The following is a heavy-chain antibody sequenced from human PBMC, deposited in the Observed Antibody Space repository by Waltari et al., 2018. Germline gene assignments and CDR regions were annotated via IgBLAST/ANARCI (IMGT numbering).Heavy chain of an antibody. V-gene: IGHV4-39*01. Sequence: QLLLQDSGPGLVTPSETLSLTCTVSGGSINRSNYYWGWVRQSPGKGLEWIASIYYSGRAYYHPTLESRLTISGDTSKNQFSLRLYSVTDADTAVYYCARHWKRNGYRFDPWGQGTRVTVSS. CDR3: ARHWKRNGYRFDP. J-gene: IGHJ5*02. D-gene: IGHD5-12*01. CDR1: GGSINRSNYY. CDR2: IYYSGRA.